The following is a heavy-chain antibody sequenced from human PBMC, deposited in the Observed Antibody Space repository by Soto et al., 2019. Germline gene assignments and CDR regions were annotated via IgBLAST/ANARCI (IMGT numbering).Heavy chain of an antibody. CDR1: GYTFTGYY. V-gene: IGHV1-2*02. CDR3: AIKDIVVVPAAIDYYYSYGMDV. CDR2: INPNSGGT. D-gene: IGHD2-2*02. J-gene: IGHJ6*02. Sequence: ASVKVSCKASGYTFTGYYMHGVRQAPGQGLEWMGWINPNSGGTNYAQKFQGRVTMTRDTSISTAYMELSRLRSDDTAVYYCAIKDIVVVPAAIDYYYSYGMDVWGQGTTVPVSS.